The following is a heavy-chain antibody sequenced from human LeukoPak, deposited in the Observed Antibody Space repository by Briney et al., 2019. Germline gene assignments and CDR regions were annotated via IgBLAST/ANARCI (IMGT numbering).Heavy chain of an antibody. CDR3: ARGSVITFGGVTQTGGNWFDP. Sequence: PSEALSLTCTVPGGSISSYYRSWIRQPAGEGLEWIGRIYSGGNNNYNPSLKSRVTMSVDTSKKHFSLKLSSVTAADTAVYYCARGSVITFGGVTQTGGNWFDPWGQGTLVTVSS. CDR2: IYSGGNN. D-gene: IGHD3-16*01. V-gene: IGHV4-4*07. J-gene: IGHJ5*02. CDR1: GGSISSYY.